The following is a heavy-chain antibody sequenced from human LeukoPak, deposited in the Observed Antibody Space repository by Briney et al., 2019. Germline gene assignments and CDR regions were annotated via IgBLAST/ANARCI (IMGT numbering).Heavy chain of an antibody. J-gene: IGHJ4*02. CDR2: INPSGGST. CDR3: ARDGTLEDDSSGSRY. Sequence: ASVKVSCKASGYTFTDYYMHWVRQAPGQGLEWMGIINPSGGSTSYAQKFQGRVTMTRDMSTSTVYMELSSLRSEDTAVYYCARDGTLEDDSSGSRYWGQGTLVTVSS. D-gene: IGHD3-22*01. V-gene: IGHV1-46*01. CDR1: GYTFTDYY.